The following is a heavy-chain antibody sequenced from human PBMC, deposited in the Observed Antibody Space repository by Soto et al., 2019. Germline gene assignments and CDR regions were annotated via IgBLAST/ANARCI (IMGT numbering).Heavy chain of an antibody. CDR3: ARVWFGELSGYYYSYRDF. CDR2: ISDYNGNT. D-gene: IGHD3-10*01. J-gene: IGHJ6*03. V-gene: IGHV1-18*01. CDR1: GYSFTSYG. Sequence: ASVKVSCKASGYSFTSYGISWVRQAPGQGLEWMGWISDYNGNTNYAQKLQGRVTMTTDTSTSTAYMELRSLGSDDPAIYYCARVWFGELSGYYYSYRDFWGKGTTVTVSS.